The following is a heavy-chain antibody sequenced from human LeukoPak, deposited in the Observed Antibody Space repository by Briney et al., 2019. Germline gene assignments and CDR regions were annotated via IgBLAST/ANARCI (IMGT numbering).Heavy chain of an antibody. V-gene: IGHV1-69*13. Sequence: SVKVSCKASGGTFSSYAISWVRQAPGQGLEWMGGIIPIFGTANYAQKFQGRVTITADESTSTAYMELSSLRSEDTAVYYCARGLRYFDWYNTGGIGGVFDIWGQGTMVTVSS. CDR2: IIPIFGTA. J-gene: IGHJ3*02. CDR3: ARGLRYFDWYNTGGIGGVFDI. CDR1: GGTFSSYA. D-gene: IGHD3-9*01.